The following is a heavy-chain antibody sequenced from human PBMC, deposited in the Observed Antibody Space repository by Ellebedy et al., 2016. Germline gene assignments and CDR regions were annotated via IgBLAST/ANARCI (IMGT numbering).Heavy chain of an antibody. J-gene: IGHJ3*02. CDR1: GFTFSSYA. Sequence: GESLKISXAASGFTFSSYAMSWVRQAPGKGLEWVSAISGSGGSTYYADSVKGRFTISRDNSKNTLYLQMNSLRAEDTAVYYCAKALRYSSPRDAFDIWGQGTMVTVSS. CDR2: ISGSGGST. CDR3: AKALRYSSPRDAFDI. V-gene: IGHV3-23*01. D-gene: IGHD6-13*01.